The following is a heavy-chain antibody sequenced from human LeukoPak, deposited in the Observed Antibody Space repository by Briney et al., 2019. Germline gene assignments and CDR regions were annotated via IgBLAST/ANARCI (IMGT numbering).Heavy chain of an antibody. Sequence: ASVKVSCKASGGTFSSYAISWVRQAPGQGLEWMGRIIPILGIANYAQKFQGRVTITADKSTSTAYMELSSLRSEDTAVYYCAREANYYYDSSGYGPVHAFDIWGQGTMVTASS. D-gene: IGHD3-22*01. CDR2: IIPILGIA. V-gene: IGHV1-69*04. J-gene: IGHJ3*02. CDR1: GGTFSSYA. CDR3: AREANYYYDSSGYGPVHAFDI.